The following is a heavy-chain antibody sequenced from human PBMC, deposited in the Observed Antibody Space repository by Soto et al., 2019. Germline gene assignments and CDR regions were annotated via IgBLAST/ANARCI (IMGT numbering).Heavy chain of an antibody. J-gene: IGHJ6*02. Sequence: QVQLVESGGGVVQPGRSLRLSCAASGFTFSSYGMHWVRQAPGKGLEWVAVISYDGSNKYYADSVKGRFTISRDNSKNTLYLQMNSQRAEDTAVYYCAKDCGIQLWLIWHGMDVWGQGTTVTVS. CDR1: GFTFSSYG. D-gene: IGHD5-18*01. CDR3: AKDCGIQLWLIWHGMDV. CDR2: ISYDGSNK. V-gene: IGHV3-30*18.